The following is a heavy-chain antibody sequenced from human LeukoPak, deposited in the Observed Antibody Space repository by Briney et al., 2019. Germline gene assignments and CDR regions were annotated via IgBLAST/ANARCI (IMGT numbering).Heavy chain of an antibody. V-gene: IGHV1-2*02. Sequence: ASVKVSCKASGYTFTGYYMHWVRQAPGQGLEWMGWINPNSGGTNYAQKFQGRVTMTRDTSSSTAYMELSRLRTDDTAIYYCARNHPSYDSSGYYYSTFDYWGQGTLVTVSP. D-gene: IGHD3-22*01. CDR3: ARNHPSYDSSGYYYSTFDY. CDR1: GYTFTGYY. J-gene: IGHJ4*02. CDR2: INPNSGGT.